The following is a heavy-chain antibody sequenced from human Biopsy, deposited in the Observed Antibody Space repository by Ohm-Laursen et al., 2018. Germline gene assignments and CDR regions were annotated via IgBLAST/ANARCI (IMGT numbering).Heavy chain of an antibody. D-gene: IGHD4-11*01. J-gene: IGHJ2*01. CDR1: GFTFSDYY. CDR3: ARDGKRWDYTTYFSWHFDL. V-gene: IGHV3-30*03. Sequence: SLRLSCSASGFTFSDYYMNWIRQAPGKGLEWLAVITFDGSGEYYADSLQGRFTISRDNHKNTVDLQMNTLRPEDTAVYFCARDGKRWDYTTYFSWHFDLWGRGTLVTVSS. CDR2: ITFDGSGE.